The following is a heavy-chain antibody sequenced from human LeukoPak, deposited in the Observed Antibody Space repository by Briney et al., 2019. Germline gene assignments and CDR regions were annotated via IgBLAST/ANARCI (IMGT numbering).Heavy chain of an antibody. V-gene: IGHV1-18*01. J-gene: IGHJ5*02. Sequence: ASVKVSFKASGYTFTSYGISWMRQAPGQGLEWMGWISACNGNTNYAQKLQGRVTMTTDTSTSTAYMELRSLRSDDTAVYYCARGPPMRYCSGGSCYSGFDPWGQGTLVTVSS. D-gene: IGHD2-15*01. CDR3: ARGPPMRYCSGGSCYSGFDP. CDR1: GYTFTSYG. CDR2: ISACNGNT.